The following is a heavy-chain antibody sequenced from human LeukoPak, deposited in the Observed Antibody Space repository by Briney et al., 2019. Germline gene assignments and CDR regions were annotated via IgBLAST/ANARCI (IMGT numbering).Heavy chain of an antibody. Sequence: GESLKISCKGSGYSFTSYWIGWVRQMPGKGLEWMGIIYPGDSDTRYSPSFQGQATISADKSISTAYLQWSSLKASDTAMYYCARQVSGFWSGYYSDYWGQGTLVTVSS. V-gene: IGHV5-51*01. CDR2: IYPGDSDT. D-gene: IGHD3-3*01. J-gene: IGHJ4*02. CDR1: GYSFTSYW. CDR3: ARQVSGFWSGYYSDY.